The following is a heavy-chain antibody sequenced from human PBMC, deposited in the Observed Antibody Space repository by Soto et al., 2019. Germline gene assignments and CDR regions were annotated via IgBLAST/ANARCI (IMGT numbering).Heavy chain of an antibody. V-gene: IGHV1-69*10. CDR3: AKARGYGSGRNNHYYGMDV. J-gene: IGHJ6*02. D-gene: IGHD3-10*01. CDR1: GGTLSSYA. CDR2: IIPIFNIP. Sequence: SVKVSCKDSGGTLSSYAITWVRLAPGQGLEWMGGIIPIFNIPDYAQKFQVRVSITADKATSTAYMELSNLSPEDTAIYYCAKARGYGSGRNNHYYGMDVWGQGTTVTVSS.